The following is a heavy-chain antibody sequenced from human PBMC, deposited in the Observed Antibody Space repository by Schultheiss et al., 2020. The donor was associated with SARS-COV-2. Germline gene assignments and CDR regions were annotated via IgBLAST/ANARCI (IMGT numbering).Heavy chain of an antibody. D-gene: IGHD4-23*01. J-gene: IGHJ1*01. CDR3: AKTPRTAEYFQH. CDR1: GFTFSSYW. CDR2: IYSGGST. V-gene: IGHV3-66*01. Sequence: GGSLRLSCAASGFTFSSYWMHWVRQAPGKGLVWVSVIYSGGSTYYADSVKGRFTISRDNSKNTLYLQMNSLRAEDTAVYYCAKTPRTAEYFQHWGQGTLVTVSS.